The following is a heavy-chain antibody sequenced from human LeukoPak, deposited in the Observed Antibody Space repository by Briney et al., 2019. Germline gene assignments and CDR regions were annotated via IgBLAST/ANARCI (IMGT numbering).Heavy chain of an antibody. V-gene: IGHV4-39*07. CDR3: ARVNSMTRVDY. J-gene: IGHJ4*02. D-gene: IGHD2/OR15-2a*01. CDR1: GGSITTFSSY. CDR2: TSYSGST. Sequence: PSETLSLTCTVSGGSITTFSSYWGWVRQPPGKGLELIGSTSYSGSTYYSPSLQSRVTISVDTSKNQFSLKVNSMTAADTAMYYCARVNSMTRVDYWGQGTLVTVSS.